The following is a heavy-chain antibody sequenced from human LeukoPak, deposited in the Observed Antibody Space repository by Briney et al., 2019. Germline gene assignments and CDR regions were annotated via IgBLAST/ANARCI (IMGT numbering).Heavy chain of an antibody. CDR3: ARGDYYDSNNYSSHAFDI. V-gene: IGHV4-4*07. J-gene: IGHJ3*02. Sequence: SETLSLTCTVSGGSISNYYWNWIRQPAGRGLEWIGRIYTSGRTSYNPSLKSRVTMSVDTSKSQFSLRLTSVTAADTAVYYCARGDYYDSNNYSSHAFDIWGQGTMVTVSS. D-gene: IGHD3-22*01. CDR2: IYTSGRT. CDR1: GGSISNYY.